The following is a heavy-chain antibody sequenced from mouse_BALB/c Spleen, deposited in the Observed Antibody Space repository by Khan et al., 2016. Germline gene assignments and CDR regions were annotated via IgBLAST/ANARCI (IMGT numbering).Heavy chain of an antibody. CDR1: GFSLTGFS. Sequence: QVQLKESGPGLVAPSQSLSITCTVSGFSLTGFSVNWVRQPPGKALEWLGMIWGYASTHYKSALKSRLCFSKDDSKSQVFLKMNSHQTDDTARYYCASYYEYDGGFAYWGQGTLVTVSA. CDR3: ASYYEYDGGFAY. J-gene: IGHJ3*01. D-gene: IGHD2-4*01. CDR2: IWGYAST. V-gene: IGHV2-6-7*01.